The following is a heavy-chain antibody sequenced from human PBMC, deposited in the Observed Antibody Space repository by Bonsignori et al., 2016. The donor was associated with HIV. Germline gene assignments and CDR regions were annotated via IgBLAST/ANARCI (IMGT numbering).Heavy chain of an antibody. CDR2: INQDGSVK. Sequence: EVQVVQSGGGWVQPGGSLRLSCVASGFSFSDYWMSWVRQTPGKGLEWVAIINQDGSVKYYVDSMRGRFTISRDNTKNSLYLQMNSLTVEDTAVYYCGSDIHRSLDYWGQGT. V-gene: IGHV3-7*01. D-gene: IGHD3-10*01. J-gene: IGHJ4*02. CDR1: GFSFSDYW. CDR3: GSDIHRSLDY.